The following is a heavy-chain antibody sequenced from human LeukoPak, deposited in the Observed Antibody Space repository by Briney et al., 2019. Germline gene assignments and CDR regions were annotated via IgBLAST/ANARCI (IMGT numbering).Heavy chain of an antibody. J-gene: IGHJ3*02. CDR1: GGTFNNYA. CDR3: TRGRVVDAFDI. CDR2: IIPTLGAA. Sequence: VASVKVSCKATGGTFNNYAVNWMRQAPGKGLEWTGRIIPTLGAADYAQHFKGRVTITADKSTTTAYMELRSLRYEDTAVYYCTRGRVVDAFDIWGQGTMVTVSS. D-gene: IGHD2-21*01. V-gene: IGHV1-69*04.